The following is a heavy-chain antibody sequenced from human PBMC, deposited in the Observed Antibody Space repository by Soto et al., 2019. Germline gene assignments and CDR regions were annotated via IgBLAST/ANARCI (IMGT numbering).Heavy chain of an antibody. D-gene: IGHD3-9*01. CDR1: GGSISSYY. CDR3: ARVNYDILTGPDAFDI. CDR2: IYYSGST. J-gene: IGHJ3*02. Sequence: SETLSLTCTVSGGSISSYYWSWIRQPAGKGLEWIGYIYYSGSTNYNPSLKSRVTISVDTSKNQFSLKLSSVTAADTAVYYCARVNYDILTGPDAFDIWGQGTMVTVSS. V-gene: IGHV4-59*01.